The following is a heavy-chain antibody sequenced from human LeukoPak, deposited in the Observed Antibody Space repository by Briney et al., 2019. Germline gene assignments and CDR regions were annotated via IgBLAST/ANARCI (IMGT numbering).Heavy chain of an antibody. Sequence: KPSETLSLTCTVSGGSISSYYWSWIRQPPGKGLEWIGYIYYSGSTNYNPSLKSRVTISVDTSKNQFSLKLSSVTAADTAVYYCASLTRGYCSSTSCLEYFQHWGQGTLVTVSS. CDR1: GGSISSYY. CDR2: IYYSGST. D-gene: IGHD2-2*01. J-gene: IGHJ1*01. V-gene: IGHV4-59*01. CDR3: ASLTRGYCSSTSCLEYFQH.